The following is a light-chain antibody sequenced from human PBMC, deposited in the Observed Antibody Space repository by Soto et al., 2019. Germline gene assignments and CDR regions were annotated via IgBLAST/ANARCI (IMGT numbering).Light chain of an antibody. CDR3: CSYAGSYVV. V-gene: IGLV2-11*01. J-gene: IGLJ2*01. Sequence: QSALTQPRSVSGSPGQSVTISCTGTSSDVGGYNYVSWYQQHPGKAPKLMIYDVSKRPSGVPDSFSGSKSSNTASLTISGLQAEDEADYYCCSYAGSYVVFGGGTKLTVL. CDR1: SSDVGGYNY. CDR2: DVS.